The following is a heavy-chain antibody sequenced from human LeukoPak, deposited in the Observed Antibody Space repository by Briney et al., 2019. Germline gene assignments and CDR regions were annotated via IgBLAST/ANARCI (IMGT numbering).Heavy chain of an antibody. J-gene: IGHJ6*03. V-gene: IGHV1-8*03. CDR1: GYTFTSYD. CDR3: ARGDCSSTSCPSQYYYYYYMDV. Sequence: ASVKVSCKASGYTFTSYDINWVRQATGQGLEWMGWMNPNGGSTGYAQKFQGRVTITRNTSISTAYMELSSLRSEDTAVYYCARGDCSSTSCPSQYYYYYYMDVWGKGTTVTVSS. CDR2: MNPNGGST. D-gene: IGHD2-2*01.